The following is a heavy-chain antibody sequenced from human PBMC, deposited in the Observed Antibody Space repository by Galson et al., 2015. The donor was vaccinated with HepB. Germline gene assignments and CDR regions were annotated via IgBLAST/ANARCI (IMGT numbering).Heavy chain of an antibody. CDR1: GGTFSSYA. CDR2: IIPIFGTA. V-gene: IGHV1-69*13. Sequence: SVKVSCKASGGTFSSYAISWVRQAPGQGLEWMGGIIPIFGTANYAQKFQGRVTITADESTSTAYMELSSLRSEDTAVYYCARVPYYYDSSGYYYYFDYWGQGTLVTVSS. D-gene: IGHD3-22*01. J-gene: IGHJ4*02. CDR3: ARVPYYYDSSGYYYYFDY.